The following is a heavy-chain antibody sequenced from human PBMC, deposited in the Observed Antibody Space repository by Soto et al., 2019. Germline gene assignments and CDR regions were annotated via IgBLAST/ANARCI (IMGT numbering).Heavy chain of an antibody. D-gene: IGHD2-8*01. V-gene: IGHV3-73*01. CDR3: TRHSRAHKNCTNGVCYPFIYYYYYMDV. J-gene: IGHJ6*03. CDR2: IRSKANSYAT. CDR1: GFTFSGSA. Sequence: GGSLRLSCAASGFTFSGSAMHWVRQASGKGLEWVGRIRSKANSYATAYAASVKGRFTISRDDSKNTAYLQMNSLKTEDTAVYYCTRHSRAHKNCTNGVCYPFIYYYYYMDVWGKGTTVTVSS.